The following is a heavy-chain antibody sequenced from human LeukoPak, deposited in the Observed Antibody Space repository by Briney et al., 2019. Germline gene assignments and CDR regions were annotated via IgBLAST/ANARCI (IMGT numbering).Heavy chain of an antibody. V-gene: IGHV3-7*01. Sequence: PGGSLRLSCVASGFTFGKYWMSWVRQAPGKGLEWVANIKLDGSEKNYVDSVKGRFTISRDNTKNSLYLQMNSLRAEDTAVYYCARAKHLAYCGGDCPRGMDVWGQGTTVTVSS. J-gene: IGHJ6*02. CDR3: ARAKHLAYCGGDCPRGMDV. CDR1: GFTFGKYW. D-gene: IGHD2-21*02. CDR2: IKLDGSEK.